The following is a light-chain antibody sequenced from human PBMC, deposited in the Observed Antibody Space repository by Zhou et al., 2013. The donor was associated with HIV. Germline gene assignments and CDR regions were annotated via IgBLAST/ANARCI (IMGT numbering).Light chain of an antibody. J-gene: IGKJ1*01. Sequence: DIQMTQSPSTLSASVGDRVTITCRASQSISSWLAWYQEKPGKAPKLLMYKGSDRESGVPSRFSGSGSGTEFTLTISSLQPDDFATYYCQQYKKPPWTFGQGTKVEIK. CDR1: QSISSW. V-gene: IGKV1-5*03. CDR2: KGS. CDR3: QQYKKPPWT.